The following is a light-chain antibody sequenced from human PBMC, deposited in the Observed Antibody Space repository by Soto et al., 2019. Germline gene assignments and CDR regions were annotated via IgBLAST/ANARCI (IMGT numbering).Light chain of an antibody. CDR3: QQFGSLPYT. V-gene: IGKV3-20*01. CDR2: GES. CDR1: QSVSSSY. J-gene: IGKJ2*01. Sequence: ENVLTQSPGPLSLSPGERATLSCRASQSVSSSYSAWYQQKHGQAPRLLIYGESRRATGIPDRFSGSGSGTDFTLTISRLQPEDVAVYYCQQFGSLPYTFGQGTKLEIK.